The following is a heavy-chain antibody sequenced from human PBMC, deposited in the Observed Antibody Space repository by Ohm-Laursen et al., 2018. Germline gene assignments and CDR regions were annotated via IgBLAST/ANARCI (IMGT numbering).Heavy chain of an antibody. CDR2: INPNSGGT. D-gene: IGHD6-19*01. V-gene: IGHV1-2*02. CDR1: GYTFTGYY. Sequence: ASVKVSCKASGYTFTGYYMHWVRQAPGQGLEWMGWINPNSGGTNYAQKFQGRVTMTRDTSISTAYMELSRLRSDDTAVYYCARKHSSGWYRWFDPWGQGTLVTVSS. J-gene: IGHJ5*02. CDR3: ARKHSSGWYRWFDP.